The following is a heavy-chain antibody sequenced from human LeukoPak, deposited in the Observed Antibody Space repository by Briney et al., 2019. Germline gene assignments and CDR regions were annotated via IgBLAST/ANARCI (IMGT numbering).Heavy chain of an antibody. J-gene: IGHJ4*02. V-gene: IGHV4-34*01. CDR3: ASLGEAQWELGLFDY. CDR1: GGSFSGYY. Sequence: SETLSLTCAVYGGSFSGYYWSWIRQPPGKGLEWIGEINHSGSTNYNPSLKSRVTISVDTSKNQFSLKLSSVTAADTAVYYCASLGEAQWELGLFDYWGQGTLVTVSS. CDR2: INHSGST. D-gene: IGHD1-26*01.